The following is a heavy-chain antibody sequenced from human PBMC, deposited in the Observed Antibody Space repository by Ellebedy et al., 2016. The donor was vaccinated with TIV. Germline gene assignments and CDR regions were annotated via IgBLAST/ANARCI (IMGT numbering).Heavy chain of an antibody. D-gene: IGHD3/OR15-3a*01. CDR1: GDSVSSGSYY. Sequence: SETLSLTCTVSGDSVSSGSYYCGWVRQPPGKGLEWIGNMYTSGTTNYNPTLDSRFTISLDTSTGQFSLRLRSVTAADTAIYYCARGIGPYPVHWGQGVLVTVSS. V-gene: IGHV4-39*07. CDR3: ARGIGPYPVH. CDR2: MYTSGTT. J-gene: IGHJ4*02.